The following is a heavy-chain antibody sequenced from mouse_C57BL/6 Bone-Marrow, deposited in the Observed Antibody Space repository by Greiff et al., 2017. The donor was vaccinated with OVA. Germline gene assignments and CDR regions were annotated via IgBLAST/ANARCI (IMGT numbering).Heavy chain of an antibody. Sequence: QVQLQQSGAELVKPGASVKLSCKASGYTFTEYTIHWVKQRSGQGLEWIGWFYPGSGSTYYNEKFKGKATLTVDKSSSTAYMLLSSLTSEDSAVYFCAREGGTGTHYWGQGTTLTVSS. D-gene: IGHD4-1*01. V-gene: IGHV1-75*01. CDR1: GYTFTEYT. CDR2: FYPGSGST. CDR3: AREGGTGTHY. J-gene: IGHJ2*01.